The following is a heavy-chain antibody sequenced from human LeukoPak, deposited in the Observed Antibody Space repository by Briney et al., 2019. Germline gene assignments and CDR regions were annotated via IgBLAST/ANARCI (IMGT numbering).Heavy chain of an antibody. V-gene: IGHV3-48*03. CDR1: GFTFCSYE. J-gene: IGHJ4*02. D-gene: IGHD2-2*01. CDR2: ISSSGSTI. CDR3: ARRYWSSTSCTLDY. Sequence: GRSLRLSCAASGFTFCSYEMNRVRHAPGQGLGWVSYISSSGSTIYYAASVKGRFTISRDNAKNALYLQMNSLRVEYTAVYYCARRYWSSTSCTLDYWGEGTLVTVSS.